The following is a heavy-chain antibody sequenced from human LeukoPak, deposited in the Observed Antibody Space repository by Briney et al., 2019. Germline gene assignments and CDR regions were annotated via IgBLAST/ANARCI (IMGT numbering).Heavy chain of an antibody. D-gene: IGHD3-10*02. CDR3: ARGPSVRGVIRDYYYYMDV. CDR1: GGSISSYY. V-gene: IGHV4-59*01. Sequence: SETLSLTCTVSGGSISSYYWSWIRQPPGKGLEWIGYIYYSGSTNYNPSLKSRVTISVDTSKNQFSLKLSSVTAADTAVYYCARGPSVRGVIRDYYYYMDVWGKGTTVTVSS. CDR2: IYYSGST. J-gene: IGHJ6*03.